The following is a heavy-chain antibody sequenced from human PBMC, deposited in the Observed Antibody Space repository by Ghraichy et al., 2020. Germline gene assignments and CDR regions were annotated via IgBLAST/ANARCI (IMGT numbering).Heavy chain of an antibody. D-gene: IGHD5-18*01. V-gene: IGHV4-34*01. Sequence: SETLSLTCGVSGASFNGYYWSWIRQPPGQGLEWIGEISHSGRTNYNPSLRSRVSISIDTSKNQISLKMISVTAADTAVYYCARARAWDALQVRVSYYFFGMDVWGPGTTVTVSS. CDR3: ARARAWDALQVRVSYYFFGMDV. CDR2: ISHSGRT. CDR1: GASFNGYY. J-gene: IGHJ6*02.